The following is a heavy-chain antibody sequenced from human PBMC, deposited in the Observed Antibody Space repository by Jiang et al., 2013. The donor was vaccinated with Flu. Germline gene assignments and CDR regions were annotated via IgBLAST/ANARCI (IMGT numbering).Heavy chain of an antibody. Sequence: YGSGLVKPSETLSLTCTVSGYSISSGYYWGWIRQPPGKGLEWIGSIYHSGSTYYNPSLKSRVTISVDTSKNQFSLKLSSVTAADTAVYYCARKITMVRGVPDYGMDVWGQGTTVTVSS. J-gene: IGHJ6*02. D-gene: IGHD3-10*01. CDR2: IYHSGST. CDR1: GYSISSGYY. V-gene: IGHV4-38-2*02. CDR3: ARKITMVRGVPDYGMDV.